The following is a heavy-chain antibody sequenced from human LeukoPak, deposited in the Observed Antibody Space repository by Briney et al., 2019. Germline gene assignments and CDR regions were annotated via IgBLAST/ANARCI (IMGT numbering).Heavy chain of an antibody. D-gene: IGHD2-2*01. Sequence: SETLSLTCAVSGGSISSGGYSWSWIRQPPGKGLEWIGHIYHSGSTYYNPSLKSRVTISVDRSKNQFSLKLSSVTAADTAVYYCARGYCSSTSCYLGSWFDPWGQGTLVTVSS. J-gene: IGHJ5*02. CDR2: IYHSGST. CDR1: GGSISSGGYS. CDR3: ARGYCSSTSCYLGSWFDP. V-gene: IGHV4-30-2*01.